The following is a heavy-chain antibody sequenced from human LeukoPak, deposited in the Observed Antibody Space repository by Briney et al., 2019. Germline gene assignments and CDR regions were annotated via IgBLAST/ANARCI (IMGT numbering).Heavy chain of an antibody. CDR2: INPNSGGT. CDR1: GYTLTGYY. CDR3: ARDLFTGGWYAWFDP. D-gene: IGHD6-19*01. Sequence: GASVKVSCKASGYTLTGYYMHWVRQAPGQGLEWMGRINPNSGGTNYAQKFQGRVTMTRDTSISTAYMELSRLRSDDTAVYYCARDLFTGGWYAWFDPWGQGTLVTVSS. V-gene: IGHV1-2*06. J-gene: IGHJ5*02.